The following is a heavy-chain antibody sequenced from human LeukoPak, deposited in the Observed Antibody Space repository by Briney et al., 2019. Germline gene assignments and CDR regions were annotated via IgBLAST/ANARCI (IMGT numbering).Heavy chain of an antibody. CDR3: ASKSSDHGELRFDY. J-gene: IGHJ4*02. D-gene: IGHD1-7*01. CDR1: SDSIRSYY. CDR2: FYYTGST. Sequence: SETLSLTCTVSSDSIRSYYWSWIRQPPGKGLGWIGYFYYTGSTNYNPSLKSRVTISVDTSKNQFSLKLNSVTDADTAVYYCASKSSDHGELRFDYWGQGTLVTVSS. V-gene: IGHV4-59*01.